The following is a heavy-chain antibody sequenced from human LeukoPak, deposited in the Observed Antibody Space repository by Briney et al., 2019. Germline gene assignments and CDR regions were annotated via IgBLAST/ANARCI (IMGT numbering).Heavy chain of an antibody. V-gene: IGHV1-24*01. CDR1: GYTLTELS. D-gene: IGHD2-2*01. J-gene: IGHJ5*02. CDR2: FDPEDGET. CDR3: ATGRVVPAAIYNWFDP. Sequence: ASVKVSCKVSGYTLTELSMHWVRQAPGKGLEWMGGFDPEDGETIYAQKFQGRVTITEDTSTDTAYMELSSLRSEDTAVYYCATGRVVPAAIYNWFDPWGQGTLVTVSS.